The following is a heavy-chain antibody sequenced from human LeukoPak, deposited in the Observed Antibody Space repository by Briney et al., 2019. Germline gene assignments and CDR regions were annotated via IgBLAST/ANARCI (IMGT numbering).Heavy chain of an antibody. CDR3: ARGPNLRGVIGIPYYYYGMDV. V-gene: IGHV4-34*01. D-gene: IGHD3-10*01. J-gene: IGHJ6*02. CDR1: GGSFSGYY. CDR2: INHSGST. Sequence: PSETLSLTCAVYGGSFSGYYWSWIRQPPGKGLEWIGEINHSGSTNYNPSLKSRDTISVDTSKNQFSLKLSSVTAADTAVYYCARGPNLRGVIGIPYYYYGMDVWGQGTTVTVSS.